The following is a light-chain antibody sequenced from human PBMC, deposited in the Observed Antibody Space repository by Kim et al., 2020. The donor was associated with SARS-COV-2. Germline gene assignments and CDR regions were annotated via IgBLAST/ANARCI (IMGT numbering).Light chain of an antibody. V-gene: IGKV1-5*03. CDR1: QSISRY. CDR2: GAS. CDR3: QQYNNYRT. J-gene: IGKJ1*01. Sequence: DIQMTQSPSTLSASVGDRVTITCRASQSISRYLAWYQQKPGKAPKVLIYGASTLESGVPSRFSGSGSGTEFTLTISSLHPDDFATYYCQQYNNYRTFGQGTKVDIK.